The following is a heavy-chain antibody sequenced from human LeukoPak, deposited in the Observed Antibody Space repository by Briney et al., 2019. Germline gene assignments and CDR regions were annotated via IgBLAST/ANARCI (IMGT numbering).Heavy chain of an antibody. CDR3: ARDLNGDYPLDY. D-gene: IGHD4-17*01. CDR1: GFTVSSNY. Sequence: LPGGSLRLSCAASGFTVSSNYMSWVRQAPGKGLEWVSVIYSGGSTYYADSVKGRFTISRDNSKNTLYLRMNSLRAEDTAVYYCARDLNGDYPLDYWGQGTLVTVSS. CDR2: IYSGGST. J-gene: IGHJ4*02. V-gene: IGHV3-53*01.